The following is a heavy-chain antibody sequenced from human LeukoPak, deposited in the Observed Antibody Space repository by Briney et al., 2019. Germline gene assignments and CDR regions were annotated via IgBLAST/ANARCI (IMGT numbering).Heavy chain of an antibody. CDR3: ARGPQDITMIIVSLLLH. Sequence: GASVKVSFKASGYTFTGYYMHWVRQAPGQGLEWMGWINPNSGGTNYAQKFQGRVTMTRDTSISTAYMELSRLRSDDTAVYYCARGPQDITMIIVSLLLHWGQGTLVTASS. J-gene: IGHJ1*01. CDR2: INPNSGGT. V-gene: IGHV1-2*02. D-gene: IGHD3-22*01. CDR1: GYTFTGYY.